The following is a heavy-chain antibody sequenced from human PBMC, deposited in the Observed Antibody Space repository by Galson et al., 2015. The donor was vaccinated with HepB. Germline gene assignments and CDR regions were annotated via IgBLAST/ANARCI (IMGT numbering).Heavy chain of an antibody. Sequence: SVKVSCKASGYTFTSYGISWVRQAPGQGLEWMGWISAYNGNTNYAQKLQGRVTMTTDTSTSTAYMELRSLRSDDTAVYYCARDVNMILLGRDWLDPWGQGTLVTVSS. J-gene: IGHJ5*02. D-gene: IGHD3-22*01. V-gene: IGHV1-18*04. CDR3: ARDVNMILLGRDWLDP. CDR2: ISAYNGNT. CDR1: GYTFTSYG.